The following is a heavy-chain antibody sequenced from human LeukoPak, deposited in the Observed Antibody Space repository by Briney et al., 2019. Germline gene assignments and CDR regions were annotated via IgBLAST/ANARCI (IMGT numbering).Heavy chain of an antibody. J-gene: IGHJ4*02. Sequence: PSETLSLTCTVSGGSISSYYWSWIRQPPGKGLEWIGYIYYSGTTKYNPSLKSRVTISVDTSKNQISLKVSSVTAAGTAVYYCARDVLAYCGGDCYSGYFDYWGQGTLVTVSS. CDR2: IYYSGTT. CDR1: GGSISSYY. D-gene: IGHD2-21*02. V-gene: IGHV4-59*01. CDR3: ARDVLAYCGGDCYSGYFDY.